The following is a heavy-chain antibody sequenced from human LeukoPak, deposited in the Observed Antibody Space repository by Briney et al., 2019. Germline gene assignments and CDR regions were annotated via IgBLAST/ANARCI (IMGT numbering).Heavy chain of an antibody. CDR3: ARKPGRGYQLLFPPDAFDI. D-gene: IGHD2-2*01. CDR2: ISTYNVNT. J-gene: IGHJ3*02. CDR1: GYTFTSHG. V-gene: IGHV1-18*04. Sequence: GASVKVSCKASGYTFTSHGITWVRQAPGQGLEWMGWISTYNVNTNYAQKLQGRVTMTTDTSTSTAYMELRSLRSDDTAVYYCARKPGRGYQLLFPPDAFDIWGQGTMLTVSS.